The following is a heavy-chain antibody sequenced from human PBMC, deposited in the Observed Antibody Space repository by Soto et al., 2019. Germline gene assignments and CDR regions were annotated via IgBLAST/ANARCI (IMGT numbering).Heavy chain of an antibody. CDR1: GCSISSYY. CDR3: ARTEVEVAGTFAFDI. J-gene: IGHJ3*02. D-gene: IGHD6-19*01. Sequence: SETLSLTCTVSGCSISSYYSSWIRQPPGKALELIGYIYYSGSTNYNPSLKSRFTISVDTSKNQYSLRLSSVTAADTAVYSCARTEVEVAGTFAFDIWAQGTMVTVSS. V-gene: IGHV4-59*01. CDR2: IYYSGST.